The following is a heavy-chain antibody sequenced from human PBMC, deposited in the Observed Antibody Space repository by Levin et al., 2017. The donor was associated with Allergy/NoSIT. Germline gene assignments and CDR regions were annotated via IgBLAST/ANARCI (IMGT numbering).Heavy chain of an antibody. CDR1: GFTFSSYA. CDR2: ISYDGSNK. J-gene: IGHJ4*02. CDR3: ARDSDFDWFNAHIKYYFDY. V-gene: IGHV3-30-3*01. Sequence: GESLKISCAASGFTFSSYAMHWVRQAPGKGLEWVAVISYDGSNKYYADSVKGRFTISRDNSKNTLYLQMNSLRAEDTAVYYCARDSDFDWFNAHIKYYFDYWGQGTLVTVSS. D-gene: IGHD3-9*01.